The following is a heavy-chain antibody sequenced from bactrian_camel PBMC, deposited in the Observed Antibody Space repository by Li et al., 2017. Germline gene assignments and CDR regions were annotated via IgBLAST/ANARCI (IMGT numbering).Heavy chain of an antibody. CDR3: ATDGGLVELVSCTSVDFEFGY. Sequence: QLVESGGGSVQAGGSLRLSCTASDHTYSSNCMGWLRQTPENGQQGVAAVDKLGHTTYAKAVQGRFTMSRDDAKGTVYLHMTSLKPEDTAMYYCATDGGLVELVSCTSVDFEFGYWGQGTQVTVS. V-gene: IGHV3S42*01. D-gene: IGHD7*01. J-gene: IGHJ6*01. CDR1: DHTYSSNC. CDR2: VDKLGHT.